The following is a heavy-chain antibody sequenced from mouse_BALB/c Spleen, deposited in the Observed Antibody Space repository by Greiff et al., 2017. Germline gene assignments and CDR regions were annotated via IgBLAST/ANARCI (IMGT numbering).Heavy chain of an antibody. CDR2: INPSSGYT. CDR3: AREGTGPFAY. J-gene: IGHJ3*01. D-gene: IGHD4-1*01. Sequence: VQLQQSAAELARPGASVKMSCKASGYTFTSYTMHWVKQRPGQGLEWIGYINPSSGYTEYNQKFKDKTTLTADKSSSTAYMQLSSLTTEDSAVYYCAREGTGPFAYWGQGTLVTVSA. V-gene: IGHV1-4*02. CDR1: GYTFTSYT.